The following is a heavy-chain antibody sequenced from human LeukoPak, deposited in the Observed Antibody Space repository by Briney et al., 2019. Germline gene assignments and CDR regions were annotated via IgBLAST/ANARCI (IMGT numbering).Heavy chain of an antibody. J-gene: IGHJ4*02. CDR3: ARGGKSRIQLCYDY. V-gene: IGHV4-34*01. CDR2: INHSGST. D-gene: IGHD5-18*01. CDR1: GGSFSGYY. Sequence: SETLSLTCAVYGGSFSGYYWSWIRQPPAKGLGWVGEINHSGSTNHNPSLKSRVTISVDTSKNQFSLKLSSVPAADTAVYYCARGGKSRIQLCYDYWGQGTLVTVSS.